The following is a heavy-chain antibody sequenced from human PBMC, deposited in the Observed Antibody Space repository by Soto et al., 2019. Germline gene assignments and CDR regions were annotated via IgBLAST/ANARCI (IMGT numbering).Heavy chain of an antibody. D-gene: IGHD6-19*01. CDR1: GGSFSGYY. J-gene: IGHJ4*02. V-gene: IGHV4-34*01. CDR2: INHSGST. Sequence: SETLSHTCAVYGGSFSGYYWSWIRQPPGKGLEWIGEINHSGSTNYNPSLKSRVTISVDKSKNQFSLKLSSVTAADTAGYYCARVAVAGTRLDYSAQGTLVTVSS. CDR3: ARVAVAGTRLDY.